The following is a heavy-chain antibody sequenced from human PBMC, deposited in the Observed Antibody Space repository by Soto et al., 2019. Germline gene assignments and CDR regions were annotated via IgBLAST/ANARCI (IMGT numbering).Heavy chain of an antibody. CDR3: AKVATGP. Sequence: PGGSLRLSCAASGFTFSSYAMSWVRQAPGKGLEWVSSISASGRSPYYADSVKGRFSISRDDSKNTLYLQMNSLRAEDTAVYYCAKVATGPWGQGTLVTVSS. D-gene: IGHD3-9*01. J-gene: IGHJ5*02. V-gene: IGHV3-23*01. CDR2: ISASGRSP. CDR1: GFTFSSYA.